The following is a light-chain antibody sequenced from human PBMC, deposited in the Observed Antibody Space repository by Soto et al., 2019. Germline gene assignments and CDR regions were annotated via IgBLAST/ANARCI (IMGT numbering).Light chain of an antibody. J-gene: IGKJ2*02. Sequence: EIVMTQSPATLSVSPGERATLSCRASQSISSNLAWYRQKPGQAPSLLLYGASTRATGIPARFSGSGSGTDFTLTISSLQSEDFAVYYCHQYNNWPPGTFGQGTKLEIK. CDR1: QSISSN. CDR2: GAS. CDR3: HQYNNWPPGT. V-gene: IGKV3-15*01.